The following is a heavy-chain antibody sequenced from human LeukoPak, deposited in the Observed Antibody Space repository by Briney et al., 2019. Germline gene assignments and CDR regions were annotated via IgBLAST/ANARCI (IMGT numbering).Heavy chain of an antibody. CDR3: ARGRYYDSSGYEWTNTPDY. Sequence: GGSLRLSCAASGFTFSSYSMNWVRQAPGKGLEWVSSISSSSSYIYYADSVKGRFTISRDNAKNSLYLQMNSLRAEDTAVYYCARGRYYDSSGYEWTNTPDYWGQGTLVTVSS. CDR2: ISSSSSYI. CDR1: GFTFSSYS. J-gene: IGHJ4*02. D-gene: IGHD3-22*01. V-gene: IGHV3-21*01.